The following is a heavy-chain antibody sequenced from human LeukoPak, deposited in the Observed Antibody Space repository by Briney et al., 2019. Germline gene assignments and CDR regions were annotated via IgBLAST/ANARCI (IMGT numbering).Heavy chain of an antibody. V-gene: IGHV1-2*02. CDR3: ARDSRVTNGAN. Sequence: ASVKVSCKASGYTFTGYYMHWVRQAPGQGLEWVGLVNPKNGDTKYAQKFQGRVTMTRDTSVSTVYMEPSRLRSDDTALYYCARDSRVTNGANWGQGTLVTVSS. J-gene: IGHJ4*02. CDR1: GYTFTGYY. CDR2: VNPKNGDT. D-gene: IGHD3-10*01.